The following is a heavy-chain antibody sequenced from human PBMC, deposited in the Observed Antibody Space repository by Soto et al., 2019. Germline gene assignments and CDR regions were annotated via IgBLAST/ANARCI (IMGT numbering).Heavy chain of an antibody. CDR3: ARERSAYYYDSSGYWAFDI. CDR1: GGSINSGDYY. Sequence: SETLSLICTVSGGSINSGDYYWSWIRQPPGKGREWIAYIYYSGSTYYNPSLKSRAIISVDTSKNQVSLKLSSVTAADTAVYYCARERSAYYYDSSGYWAFDIWGQGTMVTVSS. J-gene: IGHJ3*02. V-gene: IGHV4-30-4*01. CDR2: IYYSGST. D-gene: IGHD3-22*01.